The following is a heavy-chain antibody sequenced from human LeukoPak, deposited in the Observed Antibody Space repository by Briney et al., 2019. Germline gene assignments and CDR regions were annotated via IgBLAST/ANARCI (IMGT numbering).Heavy chain of an antibody. CDR3: ARDNGKVVPAAIRGAYYFDY. CDR2: IKQDGSEK. Sequence: PGGSLRLSCAASGFTFSSYWMSWVRQAPGKGLEWVANIKQDGSEKYYVDSVKGRFTISRDNAKNSLYLQMNSLRAEDTAVYYCARDNGKVVPAAIRGAYYFDYWGQGTLVTVSS. CDR1: GFTFSSYW. J-gene: IGHJ4*02. V-gene: IGHV3-7*01. D-gene: IGHD2-2*02.